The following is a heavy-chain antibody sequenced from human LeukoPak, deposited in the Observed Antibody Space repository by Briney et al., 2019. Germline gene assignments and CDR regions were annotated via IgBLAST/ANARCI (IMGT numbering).Heavy chain of an antibody. V-gene: IGHV3-23*01. CDR2: ITSSGAAT. CDR3: AKDRPNYYGSNGHYYKLNGDC. CDR1: GFTFSSYA. Sequence: GGSLRLSCAASGFTFSSYAMSWVRQAPGKGLEWVSSITSSGAATYYADSVKGRFTICRDNSDNTLYLQMNSLRAEDTAVYYCAKDRPNYYGSNGHYYKLNGDCWGQGTLVTVSS. J-gene: IGHJ4*02. D-gene: IGHD3-22*01.